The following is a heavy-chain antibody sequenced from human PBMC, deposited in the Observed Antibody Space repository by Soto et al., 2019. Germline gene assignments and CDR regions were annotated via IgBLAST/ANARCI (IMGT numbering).Heavy chain of an antibody. V-gene: IGHV4-30-4*01. CDR2: IYYSGST. J-gene: IGHJ4*02. D-gene: IGHD3-22*01. CDR3: ARDRYYDSSGYSGYFDY. CDR1: GGSISSGDYY. Sequence: SETLSLTCTVSGGSISSGDYYWSWIRQPPGKGLEWIGYIYYSGSTYYNPSLKSRVAISVDTSKNQFSLKLSSVTAADTAVYYCARDRYYDSSGYSGYFDYWGQGTLVIVSS.